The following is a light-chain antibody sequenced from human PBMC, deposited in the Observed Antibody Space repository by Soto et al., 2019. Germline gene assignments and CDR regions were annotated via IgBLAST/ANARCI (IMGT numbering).Light chain of an antibody. CDR3: SSYTSSSTKV. V-gene: IGLV2-14*01. J-gene: IGLJ2*01. CDR1: SSDVGGYDY. Sequence: QSVLTQPASVSGSPGQSITISCTGNSSDVGGYDYVSWYQQHPGKAPKLMIYGVSNRPSGVSDLFSCSKSGNTASLTISGLQAEDEADYYCSSYTSSSTKVFGGGTKVTVL. CDR2: GVS.